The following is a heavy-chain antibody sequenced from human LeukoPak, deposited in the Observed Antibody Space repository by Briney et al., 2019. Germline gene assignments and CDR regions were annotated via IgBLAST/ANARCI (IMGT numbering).Heavy chain of an antibody. CDR2: INHSGST. CDR3: ARRLRRSRDTPMVTMIVVRAKSGAFDI. V-gene: IGHV4-34*01. J-gene: IGHJ3*02. Sequence: PSETLSLTCAVYGGSFSGYYCNWIRQPPGKGLEWIGEINHSGSTNYNPSLKSRVTISVDTSKNQFSLKLSSVTAADTAVYYCARRLRRSRDTPMVTMIVVRAKSGAFDIWSQGTMATVSS. D-gene: IGHD3-22*01. CDR1: GGSFSGYY.